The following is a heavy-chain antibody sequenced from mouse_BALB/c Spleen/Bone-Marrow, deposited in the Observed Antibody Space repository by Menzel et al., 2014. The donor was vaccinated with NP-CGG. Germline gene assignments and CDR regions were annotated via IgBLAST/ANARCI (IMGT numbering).Heavy chain of an antibody. CDR3: ARQTGSYDDWFAY. CDR2: ISSGGSYT. Sequence: EVKLMESGGGLVKPGGSLKLSCAASGFTFSSYAMSWVRQTPEKRLEWVATISSGGSYTYYPDSVKGRFTISRDNAKNTLYLQMSSLRSEDTAMYYCARQTGSYDDWFAYWGQGTLVTVSA. J-gene: IGHJ3*01. CDR1: GFTFSSYA. V-gene: IGHV5-9-3*01. D-gene: IGHD2-12*01.